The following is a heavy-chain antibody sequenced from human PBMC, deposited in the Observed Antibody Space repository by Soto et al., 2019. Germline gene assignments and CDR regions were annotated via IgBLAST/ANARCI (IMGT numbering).Heavy chain of an antibody. V-gene: IGHV3-23*01. CDR2: ITGTGGNT. Sequence: EVQLLESGGGLVQPGGSLRLSCAASGFSFSTYAMSWVRQAPGRGLQWVSSITGTGGNTYYADSVKGRFTISRDNSRTTLYLQMDSLRADDTAIYYCAKVVTGSSDYWGQGTLVTVSS. CDR1: GFSFSTYA. J-gene: IGHJ4*02. CDR3: AKVVTGSSDY. D-gene: IGHD1-20*01.